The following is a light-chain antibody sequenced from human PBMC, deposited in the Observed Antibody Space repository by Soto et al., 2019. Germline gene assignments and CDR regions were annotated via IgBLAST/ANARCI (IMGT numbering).Light chain of an antibody. J-gene: IGLJ3*02. Sequence: QSALTQPASVSGSPGQSITISCTGTSSDVGGYDYVSWYQLHPGKAPKLLINDVTSRPSGVSNRFSGSKSDNTASLTISGLQAEDEAEYYCSSYTGRRTWVFGGGTKLTVL. V-gene: IGLV2-14*03. CDR2: DVT. CDR1: SSDVGGYDY. CDR3: SSYTGRRTWV.